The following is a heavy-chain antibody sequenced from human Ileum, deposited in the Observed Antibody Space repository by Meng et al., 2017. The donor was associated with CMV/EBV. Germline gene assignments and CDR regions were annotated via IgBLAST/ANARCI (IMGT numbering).Heavy chain of an antibody. D-gene: IGHD2-2*01. CDR3: AREGGQVVPAAYGMDV. V-gene: IGHV1-2*02. Sequence: VKVSCKASGYTFTGYYMHWVRQAPGQGLEWMGWISPSSGGTNYAQNFQGRVTMTRDTSISTAYMELSSLRSEDTAVYYCAREGGQVVPAAYGMDVWGQGTTVTVSS. J-gene: IGHJ6*02. CDR2: ISPSSGGT. CDR1: GYTFTGYY.